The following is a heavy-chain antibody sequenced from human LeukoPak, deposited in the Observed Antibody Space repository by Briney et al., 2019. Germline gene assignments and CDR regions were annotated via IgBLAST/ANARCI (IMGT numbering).Heavy chain of an antibody. J-gene: IGHJ4*02. Sequence: GGSLRLSCAASGYTFSSYAMPWVRQAPGKGLEWVATIKEDGREKYYVDSVKGRFTTSRDNAKNSLYLQMNSLRPEDTAVYYCARLFYHSAEYCGQGTLVTVSS. D-gene: IGHD1-14*01. CDR3: ARLFYHSAEY. CDR1: GYTFSSYA. V-gene: IGHV3-7*01. CDR2: IKEDGREK.